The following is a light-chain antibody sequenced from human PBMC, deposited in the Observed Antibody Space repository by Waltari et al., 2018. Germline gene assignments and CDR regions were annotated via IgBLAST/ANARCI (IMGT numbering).Light chain of an antibody. Sequence: QAGLTQPPSVSKDLRQTATPTCTGNSDNVGNQGAAWLQQSQRHPPKLLFYRNNNRPSGISARFSASRSGNTASLTITGLQPEDEADYYCSAWDSNLSAWVFGGGTKLTVL. CDR2: RNN. CDR3: SAWDSNLSAWV. CDR1: SDNVGNQG. J-gene: IGLJ3*02. V-gene: IGLV10-54*04.